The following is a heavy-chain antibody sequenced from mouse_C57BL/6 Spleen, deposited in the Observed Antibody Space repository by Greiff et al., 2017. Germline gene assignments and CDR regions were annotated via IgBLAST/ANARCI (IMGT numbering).Heavy chain of an antibody. D-gene: IGHD1-1*01. CDR2: IYPGDGDT. CDR3: ARRTVAPYAMDY. V-gene: IGHV1-82*01. J-gene: IGHJ4*01. Sequence: VQLQQSGPELVKPGASVKISCKASGYAFSSSWMNWVKQRPGKGLEWIGRIYPGDGDTNYNGKFKGKATLTADKSSSTAYMQLSSLTSEDSAVYFCARRTVAPYAMDYWGQGTSVTVSS. CDR1: GYAFSSSW.